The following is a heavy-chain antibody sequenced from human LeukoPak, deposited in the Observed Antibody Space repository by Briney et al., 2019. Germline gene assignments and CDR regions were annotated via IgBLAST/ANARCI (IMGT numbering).Heavy chain of an antibody. CDR1: GGSISNNNYY. J-gene: IGHJ4*02. CDR3: ARRSYYDSSGYYYY. Sequence: SETLSLTCTVSGGSISNNNYYWGWIRRPPGRGLKWIGTIYYSGSTYYNPSLKSRVTISVDTSRNQFSLKLSSVTAADTAVYYCARRSYYDSSGYYYYWGQGTLVTVSS. V-gene: IGHV4-39*01. D-gene: IGHD3-22*01. CDR2: IYYSGST.